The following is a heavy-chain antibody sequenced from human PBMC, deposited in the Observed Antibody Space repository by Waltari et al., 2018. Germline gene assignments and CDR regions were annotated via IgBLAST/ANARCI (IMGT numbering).Heavy chain of an antibody. CDR3: AGAPGYCSSTSCIYWYFDL. D-gene: IGHD2-2*01. Sequence: QVQLQESGPGLVKPSETLSLTCTVSGGSLSSYYWSWIRQPAGKGLEWIGRIYTSGSTNYSPALKSRVNMSVDTSKNQVSLKLSAGTAADTAVYYGAGAPGYCSSTSCIYWYFDLWGRGTLVTVSS. J-gene: IGHJ2*01. CDR2: IYTSGST. V-gene: IGHV4-4*07. CDR1: GGSLSSYY.